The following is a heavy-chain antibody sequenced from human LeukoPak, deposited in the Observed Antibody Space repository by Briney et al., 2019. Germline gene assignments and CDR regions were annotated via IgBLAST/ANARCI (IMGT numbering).Heavy chain of an antibody. CDR2: ISSGGRTI. D-gene: IGHD2-2*01. CDR3: ARKTGYHVLPDY. Sequence: QTGGSLRLSCAASGFTFSGYEMNWVRQAPGKGLEWVSYISSGGRTIYYADSVKGRFTISRDNAKKTLYLQMNSLRVEDTAVYYCARKTGYHVLPDYWGQGTLVTVSS. J-gene: IGHJ4*02. CDR1: GFTFSGYE. V-gene: IGHV3-48*03.